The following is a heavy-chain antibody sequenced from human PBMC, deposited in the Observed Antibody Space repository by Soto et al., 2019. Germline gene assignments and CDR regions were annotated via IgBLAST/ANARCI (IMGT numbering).Heavy chain of an antibody. CDR1: GFTFSTYA. D-gene: IGHD1-26*01. CDR2: ISKDGNDQ. V-gene: IGHV3-30*03. J-gene: IGHJ4*02. CDR3: AIDRWEFTRYFDS. Sequence: QVQLVESGGGVVQPGTSLRLSCAASGFTFSTYAMHWVRQAPGKGLEWEAMISKDGNDQYYADSVKGRFTVSRDNSKNTVSLQMHSLRPEDTAFYYCAIDRWEFTRYFDSWGQGTLVTVSS.